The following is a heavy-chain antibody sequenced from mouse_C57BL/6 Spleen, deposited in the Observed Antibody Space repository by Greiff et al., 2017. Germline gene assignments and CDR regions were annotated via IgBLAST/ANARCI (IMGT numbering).Heavy chain of an antibody. Sequence: SGPELVKPGASVKISCKASGYAFSSSWMNWVKQRPGKGLEWIGRIYPGDGDTNYNGKFKGKATLTADKSSSAAYMQLSSLTSEDSAVYFCARGAPIYYYADYWGQGTTLTVSS. J-gene: IGHJ2*01. V-gene: IGHV1-82*01. D-gene: IGHD1-1*01. CDR1: GYAFSSSW. CDR2: IYPGDGDT. CDR3: ARGAPIYYYADY.